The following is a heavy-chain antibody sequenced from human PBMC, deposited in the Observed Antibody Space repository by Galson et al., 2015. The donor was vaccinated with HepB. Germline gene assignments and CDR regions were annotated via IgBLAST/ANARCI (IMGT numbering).Heavy chain of an antibody. CDR1: GGSISSYY. J-gene: IGHJ4*02. Sequence: ETLSLTCTVSGGSISSYYWSWIRQPPGKGLEWIGYIYYSGSTNYNPSLKSRVTISVDTSKNQFSLKLSSVTAADTAVYYCARDDPGWGSSWYVAGDYWGQGTLVTVSS. D-gene: IGHD6-13*01. CDR2: IYYSGST. CDR3: ARDDPGWGSSWYVAGDY. V-gene: IGHV4-59*01.